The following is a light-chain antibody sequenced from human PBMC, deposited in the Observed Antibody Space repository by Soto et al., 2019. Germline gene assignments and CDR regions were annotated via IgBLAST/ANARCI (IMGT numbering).Light chain of an antibody. V-gene: IGKV1-5*01. CDR3: QQYNSYSRT. Sequence: DIQMTQSPSTLSAFVGDRVTITCRASQSINNWLAWYQQKPGKAPKVLIYDASSLERGVPSRFSGSGSGTEFTLTISSLQPDDFATYYCQQYNSYSRTFGQGTKVEIK. J-gene: IGKJ1*01. CDR2: DAS. CDR1: QSINNW.